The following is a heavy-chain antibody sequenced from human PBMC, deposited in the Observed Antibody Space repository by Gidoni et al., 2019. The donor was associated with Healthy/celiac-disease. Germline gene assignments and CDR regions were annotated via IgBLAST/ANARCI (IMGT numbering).Heavy chain of an antibody. CDR2: IYSSGST. CDR3: ARRRYCSGGSCWGDYFDY. V-gene: IGHV4-39*01. Sequence: QLQLQESGPGRGKPSETLSLTCTVAGGSISSSSYYWGWIRQPPGKGLEWIGSIYSSGSTYYNPSLNSRVTISVDTSKNQFSLKLSSVTAADTAVYYCARRRYCSGGSCWGDYFDYWGQGTLVTVSS. J-gene: IGHJ4*02. D-gene: IGHD2-15*01. CDR1: GGSISSSSYY.